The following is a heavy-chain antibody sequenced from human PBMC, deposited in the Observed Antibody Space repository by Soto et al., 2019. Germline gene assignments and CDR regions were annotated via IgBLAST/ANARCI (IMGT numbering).Heavy chain of an antibody. CDR2: IYYSGST. Sequence: LPLTSPFWCSSFASGGSYLVWIRQPPGKGLEWIGSIYYSGSTYSNPSLKSRVTISVDTSKNQFSLKLSSVTAADTAVYYCARHRTEPYYFCGMDVWGQGTTVS. J-gene: IGHJ6*02. V-gene: IGHV4-39*01. CDR3: ARHRTEPYYFCGMDV. D-gene: IGHD1-1*01. CDR1: CSSFASGGSY.